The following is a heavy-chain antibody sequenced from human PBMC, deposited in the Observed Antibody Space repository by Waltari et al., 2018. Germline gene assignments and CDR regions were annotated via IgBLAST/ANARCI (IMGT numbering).Heavy chain of an antibody. Sequence: EVQLVESGGGLVKPGGSLRLSCAASGFTFSSYSMNWVRQAPGKGLEWVSSISSSSSYIYYADSVKGLFTISRDNAKNSLYLQMNSLRAEDTAVYYCARAGFLGGEGGMDVWGQGTTVTVSS. J-gene: IGHJ6*02. CDR2: ISSSSSYI. V-gene: IGHV3-21*01. D-gene: IGHD3-16*01. CDR3: ARAGFLGGEGGMDV. CDR1: GFTFSSYS.